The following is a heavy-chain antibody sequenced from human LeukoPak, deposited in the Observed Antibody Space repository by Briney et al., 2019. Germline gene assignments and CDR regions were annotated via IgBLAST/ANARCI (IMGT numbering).Heavy chain of an antibody. V-gene: IGHV3-23*01. D-gene: IGHD3-9*01. Sequence: GGSLRLSCAASGFTFSSYAMNWVRQAPGKGLEWVSAISGSGGSTYYADSVKGRFTISRDNSNNTLYLQMNSLRAEDTAVYYCARDGIVRGYYDILTGYYNWFDPWGQGTLVTVSS. CDR2: ISGSGGST. J-gene: IGHJ5*02. CDR3: ARDGIVRGYYDILTGYYNWFDP. CDR1: GFTFSSYA.